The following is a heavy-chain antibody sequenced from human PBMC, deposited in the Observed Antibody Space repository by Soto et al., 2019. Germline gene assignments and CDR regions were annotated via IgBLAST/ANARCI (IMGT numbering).Heavy chain of an antibody. D-gene: IGHD3-3*01. V-gene: IGHV4-39*01. CDR2: IYYSGST. J-gene: IGHJ5*02. CDR3: ARHSVRYDFWSGNNWFDP. Sequence: SPTLSLPCTVSGGSLSSSSYYWGWLRQPPGQGLEWIGSIYYSGSTYYNPSLKSRVPISVDTSKNQFSLKLSSVTAADTAVYYCARHSVRYDFWSGNNWFDPWGQGTLVTVSS. CDR1: GGSLSSSSYY.